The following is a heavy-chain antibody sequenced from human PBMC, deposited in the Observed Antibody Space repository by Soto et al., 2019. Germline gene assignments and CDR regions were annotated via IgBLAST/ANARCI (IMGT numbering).Heavy chain of an antibody. Sequence: GGSLRLSCAASGFTFSSYAMHWVRQAPGKGLEYVSAISSNGGSTYYANSVKGRFTISRDNSKNTLYLQMGSLRAEDMAVYYCARGGEGYCSSTSCYKGIYYYYYYMDVWGKGTTVTVSS. J-gene: IGHJ6*03. CDR3: ARGGEGYCSSTSCYKGIYYYYYYMDV. D-gene: IGHD2-2*02. V-gene: IGHV3-64*01. CDR2: ISSNGGST. CDR1: GFTFSSYA.